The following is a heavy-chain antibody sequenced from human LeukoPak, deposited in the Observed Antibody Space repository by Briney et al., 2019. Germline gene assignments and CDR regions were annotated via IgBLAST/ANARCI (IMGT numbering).Heavy chain of an antibody. V-gene: IGHV3-33*01. CDR3: AREIGGYCSGGTCYSPYNYGMDV. CDR1: GFTFSTYG. CDR2: IWYDGSNK. J-gene: IGHJ6*02. D-gene: IGHD2-15*01. Sequence: GGSLRLSCAASGFTFSTYGMHWVRQAPGKGLEWVAVIWYDGSNKYYADSVKGRFTISRDNSKNTLYPQMNSLRVEDTAVYYCAREIGGYCSGGTCYSPYNYGMDVWGQGTTVTVSS.